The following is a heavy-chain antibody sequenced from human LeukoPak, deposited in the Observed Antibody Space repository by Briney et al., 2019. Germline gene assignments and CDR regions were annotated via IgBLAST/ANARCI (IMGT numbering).Heavy chain of an antibody. Sequence: GRSLRLSCAASGFTFSSSDMHWVRQAPGKGLEWVAVISYDGSNKYYADSVKGRFTISRDYSKNTLFLQMNSLRAEDTAVYYCASPRALYGYSGYDEPYFDYWGQGTLVTVSS. CDR2: ISYDGSNK. CDR1: GFTFSSSD. J-gene: IGHJ4*02. CDR3: ASPRALYGYSGYDEPYFDY. V-gene: IGHV3-30*03. D-gene: IGHD5-12*01.